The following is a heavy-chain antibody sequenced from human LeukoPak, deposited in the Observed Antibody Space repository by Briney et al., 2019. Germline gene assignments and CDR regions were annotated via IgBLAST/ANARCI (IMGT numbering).Heavy chain of an antibody. CDR2: MNPNTGNT. J-gene: IGHJ4*02. CDR1: GYTFTSYD. D-gene: IGHD4-11*01. V-gene: IGHV1-8*01. Sequence: ASVKVSCKASGYTFTSYDINWVRQATGQGLEWIGWMNPNTGNTGYVQNFQGRVTMTRDTSISTAHMELSSLRPEDTAVYYCAVTPSNLSHLDKWGQGTLVTISS. CDR3: AVTPSNLSHLDK.